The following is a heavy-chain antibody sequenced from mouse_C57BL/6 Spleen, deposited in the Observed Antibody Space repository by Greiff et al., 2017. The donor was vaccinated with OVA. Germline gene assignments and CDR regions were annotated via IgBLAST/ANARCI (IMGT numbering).Heavy chain of an antibody. D-gene: IGHD1-1*01. CDR2: IYPGSGST. Sequence: QVQLQQPGAELVKPGASVKMSCKASGYTFPSYWITWVKQRPGQGLEWIGDIYPGSGSTNYNEKFKSKATLTVDTSSSTAYMQLSSLTSEDSAVYYCARYGFMTTVVAPGFAYWGQGTLVTVSA. CDR1: GYTFPSYW. J-gene: IGHJ3*01. CDR3: ARYGFMTTVVAPGFAY. V-gene: IGHV1-55*01.